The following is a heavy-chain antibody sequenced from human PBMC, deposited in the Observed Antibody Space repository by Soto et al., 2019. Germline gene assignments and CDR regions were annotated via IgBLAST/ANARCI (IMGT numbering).Heavy chain of an antibody. D-gene: IGHD3-9*01. V-gene: IGHV3-21*01. CDR2: IGTSSSYI. Sequence: EVQLVESGGGLVKPGGSLRLSCSASGFTFSSYSMNWVRQAPGQGLEWVSSIGTSSSYIYYADSVKGRFTISRDNAKNSLYLQMNSLRVEDMAVYYCARAPVRYFVLLLYTFDYWGQGTLVTVSS. CDR1: GFTFSSYS. CDR3: ARAPVRYFVLLLYTFDY. J-gene: IGHJ4*02.